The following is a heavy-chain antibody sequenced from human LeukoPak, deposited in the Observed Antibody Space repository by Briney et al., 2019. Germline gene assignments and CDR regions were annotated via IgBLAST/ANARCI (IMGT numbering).Heavy chain of an antibody. CDR1: GGTFSSHV. J-gene: IGHJ4*02. CDR3: ARGGHYSSSSGGGRLDY. CDR2: IIPFFDTT. Sequence: GASVKVSCKASGGTFSSHVIGWVRQAPGQGLEWMGEIIPFFDTTNYAQKFQGRVTITTDESTSTAYMELSSLRFEDTAVYYCARGGHYSSSSGGGRLDYWGQGTVVTVSS. D-gene: IGHD6-6*01. V-gene: IGHV1-69*05.